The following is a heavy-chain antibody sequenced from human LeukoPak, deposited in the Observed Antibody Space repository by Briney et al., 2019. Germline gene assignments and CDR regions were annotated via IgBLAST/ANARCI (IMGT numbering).Heavy chain of an antibody. CDR3: ARHLDYGDYGGNRYFDL. J-gene: IGHJ2*01. CDR2: IYPGDSDT. D-gene: IGHD4-17*01. Sequence: GESLKISCKGSGYSFTSYWIGWVRQMPGKGVEWMGIIYPGDSDTRYSPSFQGQVTISADKSISTAYLQWSSLKASDTAMYYCARHLDYGDYGGNRYFDLWGRGTLVTVSS. V-gene: IGHV5-51*01. CDR1: GYSFTSYW.